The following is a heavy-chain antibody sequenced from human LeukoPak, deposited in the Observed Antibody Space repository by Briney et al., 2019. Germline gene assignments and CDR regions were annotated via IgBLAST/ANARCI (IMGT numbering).Heavy chain of an antibody. CDR1: GYSFTGYY. CDR3: ARRGAYFDY. CDR2: INPKNGGT. V-gene: IGHV1-2*02. Sequence: ASVNLSCKTSGYSFTGYYMHWVRQAPGQGLEWMGWINPKNGGTNYPQKFQGRVTMTTDTSVGTAYMELSSLASDDTAVYYCARRGAYFDYWGQRTVATVSS. J-gene: IGHJ4*01.